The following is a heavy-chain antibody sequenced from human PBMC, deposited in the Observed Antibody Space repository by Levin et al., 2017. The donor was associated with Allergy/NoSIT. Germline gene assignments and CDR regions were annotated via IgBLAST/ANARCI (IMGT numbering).Heavy chain of an antibody. J-gene: IGHJ5*02. CDR3: ATEVVRGVSS. V-gene: IGHV4-4*02. D-gene: IGHD3-10*01. Sequence: SQTLSLTCAVSGGSISSGNWWSWVRQPPGKGLEWIGEILHTGNTNYNPSLKSRVTISVDKSKNQFSLKLNSVTAADTAVYYCATEVVRGVSSWGQGTLVSVSS. CDR1: GGSISSGNW. CDR2: ILHTGNT.